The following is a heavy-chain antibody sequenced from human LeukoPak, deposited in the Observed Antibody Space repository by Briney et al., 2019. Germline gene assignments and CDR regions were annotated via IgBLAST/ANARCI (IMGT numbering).Heavy chain of an antibody. CDR2: INWNSGSI. CDR3: AKDYGGGGVDY. D-gene: IGHD4-23*01. Sequence: PGGSLRLSCAASGFTFDDYAMHWVRQAPGKGLEWVSGINWNSGSIGYADSVKGRFTISRDNAKNSLCLQMNSLRAEDTALYYCAKDYGGGGVDYWGQGTLVTVSS. V-gene: IGHV3-9*01. J-gene: IGHJ4*02. CDR1: GFTFDDYA.